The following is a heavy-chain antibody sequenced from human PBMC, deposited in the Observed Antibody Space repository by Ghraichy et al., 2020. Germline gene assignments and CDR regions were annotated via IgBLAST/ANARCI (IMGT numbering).Heavy chain of an antibody. V-gene: IGHV3-30-3*01. CDR2: ISYDGSNK. CDR1: RFTFSGYA. CDR3: ARDIKSSSWSYYYYAMDV. J-gene: IGHJ6*02. D-gene: IGHD6-13*01. Sequence: GGSLRLSCAASRFTFSGYAMHWVRQAPGKGLEWVAVISYDGSNKYYADSVKGRFTISRDNSKNTLYLQMNSLRAEDTAVYYCARDIKSSSWSYYYYAMDVSGQGTTVTLSS.